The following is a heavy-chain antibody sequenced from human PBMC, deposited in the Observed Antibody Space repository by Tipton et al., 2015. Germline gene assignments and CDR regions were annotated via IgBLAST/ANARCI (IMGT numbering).Heavy chain of an antibody. CDR1: GFTVSSNY. D-gene: IGHD4-17*01. Sequence: SLRLSCAASGFTVSSNYMSWVRQAPGKGLEWVSVIYSGGSTYYADSVKGRFTISRDNSKNTLYLQMNSLRAEDTAMYYCARLRKGDGDYAIDYWGQGTLVTVSS. CDR3: ARLRKGDGDYAIDY. J-gene: IGHJ4*02. CDR2: IYSGGST. V-gene: IGHV3-53*01.